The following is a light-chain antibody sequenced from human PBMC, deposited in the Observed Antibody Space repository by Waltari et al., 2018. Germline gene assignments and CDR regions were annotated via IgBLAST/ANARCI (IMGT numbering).Light chain of an antibody. Sequence: VLTQSPGTLSMSPGERAPLSCRASQSFGNNDLAWYQQKPGQAPRLLMYGASSRATGIPDRFSGSGSGTDFTLTISRLEPEDFAVYFCQYYGDSPFTFGPGTKVDLK. CDR2: GAS. CDR3: QYYGDSPFT. CDR1: QSFGNND. J-gene: IGKJ3*01. V-gene: IGKV3-20*01.